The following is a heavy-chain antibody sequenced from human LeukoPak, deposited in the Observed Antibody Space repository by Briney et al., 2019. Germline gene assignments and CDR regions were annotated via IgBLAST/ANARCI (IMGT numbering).Heavy chain of an antibody. Sequence: SETLSLTCAVSGYSISNNNWWGWIRQPPGKGLEWIGYIDSGGSTYYSPSLRSRVTISLDTSRNQFSLKLNSVTAADTAVYYCAKSNGYGLVDIWGQGTMVTVSS. CDR2: IDSGGST. J-gene: IGHJ3*02. CDR3: AKSNGYGLVDI. D-gene: IGHD3-10*01. V-gene: IGHV4-28*01. CDR1: GYSISNNNW.